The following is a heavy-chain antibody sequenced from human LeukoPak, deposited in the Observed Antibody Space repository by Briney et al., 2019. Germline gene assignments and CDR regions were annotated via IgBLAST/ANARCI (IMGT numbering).Heavy chain of an antibody. V-gene: IGHV1-46*01. CDR1: GYTFTSYY. D-gene: IGHD1-26*01. Sequence: ASVTVSCKASGYTFTSYYMHWVRQAPGQGLEWMGIINPSGGSTSYAQKFQGRVTMTRDTSTSTVYMELGSLRSEDTAVYYCATDGVDSGSYCWGQGTLVTVSS. J-gene: IGHJ4*02. CDR3: ATDGVDSGSYC. CDR2: INPSGGST.